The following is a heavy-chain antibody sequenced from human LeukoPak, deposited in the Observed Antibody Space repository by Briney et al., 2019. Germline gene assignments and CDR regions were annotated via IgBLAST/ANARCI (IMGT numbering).Heavy chain of an antibody. CDR2: INPNTGDT. Sequence: ASVKVSCKASGYTFTAYYMHWVRQAPGQGPEWRGWINPNTGDTKYAQKFQGRGTMTRDTTISTAYLELSRLTSDDTAVYYCASYPRYVSTPPFDYWGQGTLVTVSS. CDR1: GYTFTAYY. CDR3: ASYPRYVSTPPFDY. D-gene: IGHD2-15*01. J-gene: IGHJ4*02. V-gene: IGHV1-2*02.